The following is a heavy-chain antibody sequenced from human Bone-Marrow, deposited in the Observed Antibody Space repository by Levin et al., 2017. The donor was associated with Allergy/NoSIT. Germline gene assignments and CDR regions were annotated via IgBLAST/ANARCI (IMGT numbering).Heavy chain of an antibody. V-gene: IGHV3-30*18. D-gene: IGHD3-3*01. CDR3: AKDKAHSDYWSINDNYYYGMDV. J-gene: IGHJ6*02. CDR1: GFSISTYG. Sequence: PGGSLRLSCAVSGFSISTYGMHWVRQAPGKGLEWVAVISYDGSSKSYGDSVKGRFTVSRDTSKNTLYLQMNSLRPEDTAVYYCAKDKAHSDYWSINDNYYYGMDVWGQGTTVTVSS. CDR2: ISYDGSSK.